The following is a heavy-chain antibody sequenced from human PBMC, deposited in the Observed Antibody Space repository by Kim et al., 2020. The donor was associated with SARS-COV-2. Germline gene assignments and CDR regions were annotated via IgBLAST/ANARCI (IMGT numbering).Heavy chain of an antibody. CDR2: ISSSSSYI. V-gene: IGHV3-21*01. Sequence: GGSLRLSCAASGFTFSSYSMNWVRQAPGKGLEWVSSISSSSSYIYYADSVKGRFTISRDNAKNSLYLQMNSLRAEDTAVYYCARALGAFFGMWADYWGQGTLVTVSS. D-gene: IGHD1-26*01. CDR3: ARALGAFFGMWADY. CDR1: GFTFSSYS. J-gene: IGHJ4*02.